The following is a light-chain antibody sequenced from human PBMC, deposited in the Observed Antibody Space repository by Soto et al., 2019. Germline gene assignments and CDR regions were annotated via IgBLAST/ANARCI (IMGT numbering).Light chain of an antibody. J-gene: IGLJ2*01. CDR2: DVS. CDR3: GALHL. V-gene: IGLV2-14*03. CDR1: SSAVANY. Sequence: QSALTQPASVSGSPGQSITISCTGSSSAVANYVSWYQQHPGKVPKLIIYDVSNRPSGVSHRFSGSTSGNTASLTISGLQAEDEADYYCGALHLVGGGTKLTVL.